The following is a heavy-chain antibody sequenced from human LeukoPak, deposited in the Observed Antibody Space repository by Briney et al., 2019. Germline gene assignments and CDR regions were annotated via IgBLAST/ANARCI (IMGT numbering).Heavy chain of an antibody. CDR2: RHSSGAT. CDR3: ARHNGGGVGSYVAPGPPDYFDY. CDR1: GGSINNYW. Sequence: SETLSLTCTVSGGSINNYWWAWIRQPPGKGLQWIGYRHSSGATSYNLSLESRVTISIDTSRNQFSLKLNSVTAADTAVYYCARHNGGGVGSYVAPGPPDYFDYWGQGTLVTVSS. J-gene: IGHJ4*02. D-gene: IGHD1-26*01. V-gene: IGHV4-59*08.